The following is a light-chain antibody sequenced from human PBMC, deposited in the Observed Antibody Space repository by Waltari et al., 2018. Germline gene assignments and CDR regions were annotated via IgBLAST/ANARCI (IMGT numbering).Light chain of an antibody. CDR3: QQSYSTPPYT. J-gene: IGKJ2*01. Sequence: DIQMIQSPSSLSASVGDRVTITCRASQSISSYLNWYQQNQGKAPKHLIYAASSLQSGVPSRCSGSGAGTDVTLTISSRQPEDFATDYCQQSYSTPPYTFGQGTKLEIK. V-gene: IGKV1-39*01. CDR1: QSISSY. CDR2: AAS.